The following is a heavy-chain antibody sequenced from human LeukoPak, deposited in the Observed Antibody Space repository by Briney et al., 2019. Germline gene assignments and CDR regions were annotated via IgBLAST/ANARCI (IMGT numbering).Heavy chain of an antibody. CDR1: GGSVRSYY. J-gene: IGHJ6*03. CDR3: AKIVVVPSGMDYYYYMDV. V-gene: IGHV4-4*07. CDR2: IYPSGRT. D-gene: IGHD2-2*01. Sequence: PSETLSLTCTVSGGSVRSYYWSWVRQPAGQGLKWIGRIYPSGRTNYNPALKSRLTMSLDTSKDQVFLKLSSVTAADTAVYYCAKIVVVPSGMDYYYYMDVWGKGTTVIVSS.